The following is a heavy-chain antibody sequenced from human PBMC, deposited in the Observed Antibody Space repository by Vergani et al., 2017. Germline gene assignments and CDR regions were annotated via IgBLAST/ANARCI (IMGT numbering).Heavy chain of an antibody. J-gene: IGHJ3*02. CDR2: IYPGDSDT. CDR1: GYSFTSYW. D-gene: IGHD3-9*01. V-gene: IGHV5-51*03. CDR3: AVLPQLRYFDKNDGFDM. Sequence: EVQLVQSGAEVKKPGESLKISCKGSGYSFTSYWIGWVRQMPGKGLEWMGIIYPGDSDTRYSPSFQGQVTISADKSISTTYLQWSSLKASDTAMYYCAVLPQLRYFDKNDGFDMWGQGRMVTVSS.